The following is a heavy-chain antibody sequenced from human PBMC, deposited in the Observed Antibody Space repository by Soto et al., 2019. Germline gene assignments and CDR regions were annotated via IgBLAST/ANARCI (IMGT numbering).Heavy chain of an antibody. Sequence: GGSLRLSCAASGFTFSSYSMNWVRQAPGKGLEWVSYISSSSSTIYYADSVKGRFTISRDNAKNSLYLQMNSLRAEDTAVYYCAREGEDDYSFRDDYYMDVWGKGTTVTVSS. CDR3: AREGEDDYSFRDDYYMDV. V-gene: IGHV3-48*01. CDR2: ISSSSSTI. CDR1: GFTFSSYS. D-gene: IGHD4-4*01. J-gene: IGHJ6*03.